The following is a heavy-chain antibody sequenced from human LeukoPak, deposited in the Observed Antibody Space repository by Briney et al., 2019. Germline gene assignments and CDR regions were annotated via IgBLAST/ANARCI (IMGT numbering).Heavy chain of an antibody. D-gene: IGHD2-2*01. Sequence: PSETLSLTCTVSGGSISSSSYYWGWIRQPPGKGLEWIGSIYYSGSTYYNPSLKSRVTISVDTSKNQFSLKLSSVTAADTAVYYCARLTGYCSSTSCENWFDPWAREPWSPSPQ. CDR3: ARLTGYCSSTSCENWFDP. CDR1: GGSISSSSYY. J-gene: IGHJ5*02. V-gene: IGHV4-39*01. CDR2: IYYSGST.